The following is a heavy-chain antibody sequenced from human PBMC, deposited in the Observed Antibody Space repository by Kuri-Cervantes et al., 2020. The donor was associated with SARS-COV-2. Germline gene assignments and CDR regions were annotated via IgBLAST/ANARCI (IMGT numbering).Heavy chain of an antibody. J-gene: IGHJ6*03. CDR3: ARGKTMVRGENYYHMDV. CDR2: TYFRSKWYN. CDR1: GDSVSSNSTA. V-gene: IGHV6-1*01. Sequence: SETLSLTCAISGDSVSSNSTAWNWIRQSPSRGLEWLGRTYFRSKWYNDYAVSVKSRITINPDTSKKQFPLQLDSVTPEDTAVYYCARGKTMVRGENYYHMDVWGKGTTVTVSS. D-gene: IGHD3-10*01.